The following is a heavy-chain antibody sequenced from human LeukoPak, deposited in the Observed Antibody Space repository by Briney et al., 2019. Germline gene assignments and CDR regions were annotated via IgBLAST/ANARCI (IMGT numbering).Heavy chain of an antibody. Sequence: SVKVSCKASGGTFSSYAISWVRQAPGQGLEWMGRIIPILGIANYAQKFQGRVTITADKSTSTAYMELSSLRSEDTAVYYCARESRGILNYFDYWGQGTLVTVSS. V-gene: IGHV1-69*04. J-gene: IGHJ4*02. CDR2: IIPILGIA. D-gene: IGHD3-22*01. CDR1: GGTFSSYA. CDR3: ARESRGILNYFDY.